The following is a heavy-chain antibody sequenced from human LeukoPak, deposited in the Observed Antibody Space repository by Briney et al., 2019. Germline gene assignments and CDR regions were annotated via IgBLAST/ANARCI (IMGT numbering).Heavy chain of an antibody. CDR3: ARVHDSSGQYDFDH. CDR2: LYTGVAT. J-gene: IGHJ4*02. CDR1: GLIISVNY. Sequence: GGSLRLSCAVSGLIISVNYMSWVRQAPGKGLEWVSVLYTGVATYYADSVKSRLTISRDNSKNTPYLQMNSLRAEDTAVYYCARVHDSSGQYDFDHWGEGTLVTVSS. V-gene: IGHV3-53*01. D-gene: IGHD3-22*01.